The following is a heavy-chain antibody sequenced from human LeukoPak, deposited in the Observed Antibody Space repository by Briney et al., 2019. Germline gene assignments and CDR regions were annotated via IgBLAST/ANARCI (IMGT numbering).Heavy chain of an antibody. CDR3: ATYSILNAREFRY. J-gene: IGHJ1*01. V-gene: IGHV3-7*01. CDR2: VQHIGGET. D-gene: IGHD4-11*01. Sequence: GGSLRLSCAGSGFTFSNSWMGWVRQAPGKGLEWVANVQHIGGETYYVDSVRGRFTISRDNAKNSVYLQMNSLGADDTAVYYCATYSILNAREFRYWGQGTLVTVTS. CDR1: GFTFSNSW.